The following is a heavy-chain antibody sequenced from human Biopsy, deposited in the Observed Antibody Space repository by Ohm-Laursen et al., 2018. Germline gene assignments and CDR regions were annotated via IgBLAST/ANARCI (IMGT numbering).Heavy chain of an antibody. J-gene: IGHJ4*02. CDR2: IIPIFGTA. D-gene: IGHD1-26*01. CDR1: GGTFTNYA. CDR3: ARDALGGGSYRFFY. Sequence: SSVKVSCKASGGTFTNYAISWVRQAPGQGLEWMGGIIPIFGTANYAQKFQGRVTITADESTSTAYMELSNLRSDDTAVYYCARDALGGGSYRFFYWGQGSLVTVSS. V-gene: IGHV1-69*01.